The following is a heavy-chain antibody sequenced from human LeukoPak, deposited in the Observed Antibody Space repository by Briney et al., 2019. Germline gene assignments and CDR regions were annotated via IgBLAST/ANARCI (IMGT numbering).Heavy chain of an antibody. D-gene: IGHD6-6*01. CDR2: IIPIFGTA. CDR3: ARARRIANYYYYYMDV. Sequence: SVKVSCKASGGTFSSYAISWVRQAPGQGLEWMGGIIPIFGTANYAQKFKGRVTITTDESTSTAYMELSSLRSQDTAVYYCARARRIANYYYYYMDVWGKGTTVTVSS. J-gene: IGHJ6*03. CDR1: GGTFSSYA. V-gene: IGHV1-69*05.